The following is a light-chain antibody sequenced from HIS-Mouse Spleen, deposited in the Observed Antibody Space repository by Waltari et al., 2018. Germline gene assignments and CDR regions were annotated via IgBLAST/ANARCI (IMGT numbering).Light chain of an antibody. J-gene: IGKJ4*01. Sequence: DIQMTQSPSTLSASVGDIVTITCRASQSISSWLSWYQQKPGKAPKLLSYKASSLESGVPSRFSGSGSGTEFTLTISSLQPDDFATYYCQQYNSYSLTFGGGTKVEIK. CDR1: QSISSW. CDR2: KAS. CDR3: QQYNSYSLT. V-gene: IGKV1-5*03.